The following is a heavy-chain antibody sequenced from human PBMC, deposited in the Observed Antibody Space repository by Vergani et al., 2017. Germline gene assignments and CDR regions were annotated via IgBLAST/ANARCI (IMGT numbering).Heavy chain of an antibody. CDR2: IRYDGSNK. D-gene: IGHD4-17*01. Sequence: QVQLVESGGGVVQPGGSLRLSCAASGFTFSSYCMHWFRQAPGKGLEWVAFIRYDGSNKYYADSVKGRFTISRDNSKNTLYLQMNSLRAEDTAVYYCAKDYGDYTYYFDYWGQGTLVTVSS. CDR3: AKDYGDYTYYFDY. J-gene: IGHJ4*02. CDR1: GFTFSSYC. V-gene: IGHV3-30*02.